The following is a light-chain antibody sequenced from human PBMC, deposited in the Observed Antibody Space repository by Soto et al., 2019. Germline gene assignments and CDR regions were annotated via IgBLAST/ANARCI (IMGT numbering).Light chain of an antibody. CDR2: DVS. CDR3: SSYTGTSTLV. J-gene: IGLJ2*01. Sequence: QSALTQPPSVSGSPGQSVTISCTGTSNDVGSYNRVSWYQQPPGTAPKLMIYDVSNRPSGVPDRFSGSKSGNAASLTISGLQAEDEADYYCSSYTGTSTLVFGGGTKLTVL. V-gene: IGLV2-18*02. CDR1: SNDVGSYNR.